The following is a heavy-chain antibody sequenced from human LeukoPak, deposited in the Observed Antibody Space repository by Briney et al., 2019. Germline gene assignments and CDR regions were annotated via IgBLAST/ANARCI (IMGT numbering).Heavy chain of an antibody. V-gene: IGHV3-23*01. CDR3: AKDLATNRFTAYDY. J-gene: IGHJ4*02. CDR1: GFTVSSFA. CDR2: FSLTGDRT. D-gene: IGHD1-14*01. Sequence: GGSLRLSCAASGFTVSSFAMSWVCQAPGKGLEWVSGFSLTGDRTYYADSVKGRFTISRDNSKNTLFLQMNRLRADDTAIYYCAKDLATNRFTAYDYWGQGTLVTVSS.